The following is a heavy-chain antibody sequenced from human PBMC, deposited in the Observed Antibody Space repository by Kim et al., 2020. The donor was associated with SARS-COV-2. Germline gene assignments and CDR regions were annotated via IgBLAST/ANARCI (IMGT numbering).Heavy chain of an antibody. CDR3: ARTPSLGYCSSTSCYAYRKPNWFDP. V-gene: IGHV1-18*01. Sequence: ASVKVSCKASGYTFTSYGISWVRQAPGQGLEWMGWISAYNGNTNYAQKLQGRVTMTTDTSASTAYMELRSLRSDDTAVYYCARTPSLGYCSSTSCYAYRKPNWFDPWGQGTLLTVSS. D-gene: IGHD2-2*01. J-gene: IGHJ5*02. CDR1: GYTFTSYG. CDR2: ISAYNGNT.